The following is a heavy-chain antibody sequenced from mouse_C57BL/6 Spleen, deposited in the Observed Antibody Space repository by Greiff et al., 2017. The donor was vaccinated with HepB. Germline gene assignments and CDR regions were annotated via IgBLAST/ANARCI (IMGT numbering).Heavy chain of an antibody. CDR2: ISDGGSYT. D-gene: IGHD2-5*01. V-gene: IGHV5-4*01. CDR1: GFTFSSYA. CDR3: ARDSNYGGFDY. Sequence: EVKLVESGGGLVKPGGSLKLSCAASGFTFSSYAMSWVRQTPEKRLEWVATISDGGSYTYYPDNVKGRFTISRDNAKNNLYLQMSHLKSEDTAMYYCARDSNYGGFDYWGQGTTLTVSS. J-gene: IGHJ2*01.